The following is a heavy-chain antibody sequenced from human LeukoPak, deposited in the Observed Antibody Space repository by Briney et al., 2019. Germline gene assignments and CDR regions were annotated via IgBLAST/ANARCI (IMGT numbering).Heavy chain of an antibody. D-gene: IGHD6-19*01. CDR3: VRVLYRGPNSSGWIDF. CDR1: GDSVSSDSVT. Sequence: SQTLSLTCAISGDSVSSDSVTWNWIRQSPSRGLEWLGRTYYRSKWYNDYAPSEKSRISINPDTSKNQFSLKLSSVTAADTAVYYCVRVLYRGPNSSGWIDFWGQGTLVTVSS. V-gene: IGHV6-1*01. CDR2: TYYRSKWYN. J-gene: IGHJ4*02.